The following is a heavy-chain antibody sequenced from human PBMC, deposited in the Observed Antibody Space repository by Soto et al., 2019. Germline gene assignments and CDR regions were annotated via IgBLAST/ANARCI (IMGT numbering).Heavy chain of an antibody. V-gene: IGHV3-9*01. Sequence: VQLVESGGGLVQPGRSLRLSCAASGFTFDDYAMHWVRQAPGKGLEWVSGISWNSGSIGYADSVKGRFTISRDNAKNSLYLQMNSLRAEDAALYYCAKGIRPVKMTATPDYWGQGTLVTVSS. CDR1: GFTFDDYA. J-gene: IGHJ4*02. CDR2: ISWNSGSI. CDR3: AKGIRPVKMTATPDY. D-gene: IGHD2-21*02.